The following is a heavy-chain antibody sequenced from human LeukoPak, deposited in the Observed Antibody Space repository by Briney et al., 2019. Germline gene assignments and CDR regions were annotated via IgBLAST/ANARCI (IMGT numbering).Heavy chain of an antibody. D-gene: IGHD3-9*01. CDR2: IYHSGST. CDR1: GGSISSSNW. Sequence: ASETLSLTCAVSGGSISSSNWWSWVRQPPGKGLEWIGEIYHSGSTNYNPSLKSRVTISVDTSKNQFSLKLSSVTAADTAVYYCARDPSYDILTGYYIPDAFDIWGQGTMVTVSS. J-gene: IGHJ3*02. CDR3: ARDPSYDILTGYYIPDAFDI. V-gene: IGHV4-4*02.